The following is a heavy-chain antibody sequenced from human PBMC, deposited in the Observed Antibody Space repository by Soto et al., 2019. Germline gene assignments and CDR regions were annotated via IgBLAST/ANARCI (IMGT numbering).Heavy chain of an antibody. CDR3: AKDRDYPRDQFHY. J-gene: IGHJ4*02. Sequence: EVQLLESGGGLVQPGGSLRLSCTASGFTFTYYAFSWVRQAPGKGLEWVSAIRANGQGIYYADSVRGRFTISRDNSKNTVFLHMDSLRAEDTAVYYCAKDRDYPRDQFHYWGQGTLVTVSS. D-gene: IGHD2-2*01. CDR1: GFTFTYYA. V-gene: IGHV3-23*01. CDR2: IRANGQGI.